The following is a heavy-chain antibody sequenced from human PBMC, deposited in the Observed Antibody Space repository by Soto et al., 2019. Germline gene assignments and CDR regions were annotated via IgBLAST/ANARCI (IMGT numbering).Heavy chain of an antibody. J-gene: IGHJ6*02. Sequence: ASVKVSCKASGYTFTGYYMHWVRQAPGQGLEWMGWINPNSGGTNYAQKFQGWVTMTRDTSISTAYMELSRLRSDDTAVYYCARDLMWIQPPGGMDVWGQGTTVTVSS. CDR3: ARDLMWIQPPGGMDV. V-gene: IGHV1-2*04. CDR1: GYTFTGYY. D-gene: IGHD5-18*01. CDR2: INPNSGGT.